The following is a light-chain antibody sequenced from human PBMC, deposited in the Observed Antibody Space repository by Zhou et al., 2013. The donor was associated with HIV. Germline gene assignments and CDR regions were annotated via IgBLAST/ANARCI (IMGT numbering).Light chain of an antibody. Sequence: ENVLTQSPGTLSLSPGERATLSCRASQTIVTNYLAWYQQKPGQAPRLLIFGSSRRAPGIPDRFSGSGSGTEFTLTISRLEPEDFAVYYCQQYGDSPPDTFGQGTNLVI. V-gene: IGKV3-20*01. J-gene: IGKJ2*01. CDR1: QTIVTNY. CDR2: GSS. CDR3: QQYGDSPPDT.